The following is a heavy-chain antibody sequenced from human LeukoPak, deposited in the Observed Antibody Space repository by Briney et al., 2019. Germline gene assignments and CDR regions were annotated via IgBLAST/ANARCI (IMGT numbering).Heavy chain of an antibody. V-gene: IGHV3-30*18. CDR3: AKDGGIAAAGTSFSLGLLYYYYYYMDV. D-gene: IGHD6-13*01. J-gene: IGHJ6*03. Sequence: PGRSLRLSCAASGFTFSSYGMHWVRQAPGKGLEWVAVISYDGSNKYYADSVKGRFTISRDNSKNTLYLQMNSLRAEDTAVYYCAKDGGIAAAGTSFSLGLLYYYYYYMDVWGKGTTVTVSS. CDR2: ISYDGSNK. CDR1: GFTFSSYG.